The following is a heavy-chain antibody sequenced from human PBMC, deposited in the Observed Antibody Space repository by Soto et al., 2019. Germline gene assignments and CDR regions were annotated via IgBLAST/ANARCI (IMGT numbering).Heavy chain of an antibody. D-gene: IGHD1-26*01. CDR3: ARDFIVGAPDYFDY. V-gene: IGHV3-53*01. CDR1: GIIVSSNY. Sequence: PGGSLRLSCAAAGIIVSSNYLTWVRQAPGKGLEWVSVIYSGAGTNYAESVNGRFTISRDNSKNTLYLQMNSLRAEDTAVYYCARDFIVGAPDYFDYWGQGTLVTVSS. CDR2: IYSGAGT. J-gene: IGHJ4*02.